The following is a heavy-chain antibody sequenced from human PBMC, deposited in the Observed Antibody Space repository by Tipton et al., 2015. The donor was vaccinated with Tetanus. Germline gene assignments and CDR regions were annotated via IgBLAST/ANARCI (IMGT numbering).Heavy chain of an antibody. D-gene: IGHD2-21*02. CDR2: IYYNGNT. Sequence: SLTCTVSGGSISSGTYYWDWIRQPPGKGLEWIGNIYYNGNTLQNPSLKSRVTLSLDKSKNQFSLKLRSVTAADTAVYYCARTADNWFDPWGQGTLVTVSS. J-gene: IGHJ5*02. CDR3: ARTADNWFDP. V-gene: IGHV4-39*01. CDR1: GGSISSGTYY.